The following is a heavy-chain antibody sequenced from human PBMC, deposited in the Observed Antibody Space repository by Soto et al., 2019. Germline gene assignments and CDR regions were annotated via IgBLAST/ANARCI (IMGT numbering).Heavy chain of an antibody. CDR3: AKRRGAGGHFDY. CDR2: VSRGGST. Sequence: EVQLLESGGGLVQPAGSLRLSCAASGFTFTSYAMGWVRQAPGKGLECVSVVSRGGSTHYADSVTGRFIVSRDNSNNPVSLQMNSLRADDTAVYYCAKRRGAGGHFDYWGQGALVTVSS. J-gene: IGHJ4*02. V-gene: IGHV3-23*01. CDR1: GFTFTSYA. D-gene: IGHD2-15*01.